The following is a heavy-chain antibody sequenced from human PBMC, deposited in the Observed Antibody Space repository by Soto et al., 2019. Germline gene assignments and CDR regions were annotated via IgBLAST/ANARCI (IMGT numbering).Heavy chain of an antibody. CDR3: ARLRGSSWYANYYYCLDV. Sequence: RLSCAASGFTFSSHSMNWVRQAPGKGLEWVSSISSSSSYIYYADSVKGRFTISRDNAKNSLYLQMNSLRAEDTAVYYCARLRGSSWYANYYYCLDVWGRGPTVTVSS. V-gene: IGHV3-21*01. CDR1: GFTFSSHS. D-gene: IGHD6-13*01. CDR2: ISSSSSYI. J-gene: IGHJ6*01.